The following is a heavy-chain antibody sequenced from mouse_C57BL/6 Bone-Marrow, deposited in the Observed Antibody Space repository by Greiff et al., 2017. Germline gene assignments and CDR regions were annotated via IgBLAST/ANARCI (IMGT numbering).Heavy chain of an antibody. V-gene: IGHV1-64*01. J-gene: IGHJ2*01. CDR2: IHPNTGGT. D-gene: IGHD2-2*01. Sequence: QVQLQQPGAELVKPGASVKLSCKASGYTFTSYWMHWVKQRPGQGLEWIGMIHPNTGGTNYNEKFKSKATLTVDKSSSTAYMQLSSLTSEDSAVYYCARGGYGGYDADYWGQGTTLTVSS. CDR3: ARGGYGGYDADY. CDR1: GYTFTSYW.